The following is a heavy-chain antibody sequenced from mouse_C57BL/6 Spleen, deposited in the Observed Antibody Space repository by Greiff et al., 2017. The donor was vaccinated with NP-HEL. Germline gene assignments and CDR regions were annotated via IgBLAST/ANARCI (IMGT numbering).Heavy chain of an antibody. CDR2: IDPSDSYT. Sequence: QVQLQQPGAELVKPGASVKLSCKASGYTFTSYWMQWVKQRPGQGLEWIGEIDPSDSYTNYNQKFKGKATLTVDTSSSTAYMQLSSLTSEDSAVYYCARRIYYYGSSYPYWYFDVWGTGTTVTVSS. CDR1: GYTFTSYW. CDR3: ARRIYYYGSSYPYWYFDV. J-gene: IGHJ1*03. V-gene: IGHV1-50*01. D-gene: IGHD1-1*01.